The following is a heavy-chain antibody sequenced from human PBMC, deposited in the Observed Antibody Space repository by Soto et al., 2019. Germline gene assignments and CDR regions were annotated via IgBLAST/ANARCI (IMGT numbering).Heavy chain of an antibody. V-gene: IGHV4-59*01. CDR3: GSVRPSGYVLS. CDR2: VYFSGNT. D-gene: IGHD6-25*01. CDR1: GGSLSSYY. J-gene: IGHJ5*02. Sequence: PSETLSLTCTVSGGSLSSYYWTWIRQSPGKGLEWIGYVYFSGNTNYNPSLKSRATISIDTSKNQFSLRLASVTAADTAFYYCGSVRPSGYVLSWGQGTLVTVSS.